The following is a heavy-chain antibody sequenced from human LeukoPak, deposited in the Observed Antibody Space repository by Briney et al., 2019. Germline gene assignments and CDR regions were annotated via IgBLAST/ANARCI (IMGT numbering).Heavy chain of an antibody. J-gene: IGHJ6*03. D-gene: IGHD4-23*01. CDR2: IIPIFGTA. V-gene: IGHV1-69*05. Sequence: ASVKVSCKASGGTCSSYAISWVRQAPGQGLEWMGGIIPIFGTANYAQKFQGRVTITTDESTSTAYMELSSLRSEDTAVYYCARVGGNDYYYYMDVWGKGTTVTVSS. CDR3: ARVGGNDYYYYMDV. CDR1: GGTCSSYA.